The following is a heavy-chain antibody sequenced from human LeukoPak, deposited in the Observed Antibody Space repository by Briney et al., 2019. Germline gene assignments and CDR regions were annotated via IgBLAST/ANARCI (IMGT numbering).Heavy chain of an antibody. CDR2: IYYSGST. J-gene: IGHJ4*02. Sequence: PSQTLSLTCTVSGGSISSGGYYWSWIRQHPGKGLEWIGYIYYSGSTSYNPSLKSRVTISVDTSKNQFSLKLSSVTAADTAVYYCARWSGYDLASYSDYWGQGTLVTVSS. V-gene: IGHV4-31*03. CDR1: GGSISSGGYY. CDR3: ARWSGYDLASYSDY. D-gene: IGHD5-12*01.